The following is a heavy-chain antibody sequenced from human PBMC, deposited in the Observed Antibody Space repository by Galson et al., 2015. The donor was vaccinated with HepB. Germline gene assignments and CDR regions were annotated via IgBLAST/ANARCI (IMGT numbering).Heavy chain of an antibody. CDR3: ANLGDPTGTTRGFYYMDV. CDR1: GYTFTDYY. Sequence: SVKVSCKASGYTFTDYYIHWVRQAPGQGLEWMGRINPNSGGTNYAQKFRGRVTMTRDTSISTAYMELSRLKSDDTAVYYCANLGDPTGTTRGFYYMDVWGKGTTVTVSS. CDR2: INPNSGGT. V-gene: IGHV1-2*06. D-gene: IGHD1-7*01. J-gene: IGHJ6*03.